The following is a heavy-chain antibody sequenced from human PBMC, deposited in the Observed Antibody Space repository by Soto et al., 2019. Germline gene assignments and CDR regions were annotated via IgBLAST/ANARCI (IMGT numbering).Heavy chain of an antibody. Sequence: ASVKVSCKASGYTFTSYGISWVRQAPGQGLEWMGWISAYNGNTNYAQKLQGRVTMTTDTSTSTAYMELRSLRSDDTAVYYCARASVIYLYGFFHYLSNPGGQGSRVPV. CDR3: ARASVIYLYGFFHYLSNP. CDR2: ISAYNGNT. J-gene: IGHJ5*02. D-gene: IGHD2-8*01. V-gene: IGHV1-18*01. CDR1: GYTFTSYG.